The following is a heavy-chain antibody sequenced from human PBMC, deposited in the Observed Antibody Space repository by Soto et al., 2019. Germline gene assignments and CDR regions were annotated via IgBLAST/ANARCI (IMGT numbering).Heavy chain of an antibody. CDR2: INHSGST. V-gene: IGHV4-34*01. Sequence: PFETLSLTCAVYGGSFSGYYWSWIRQPPGKGLEWIGEINHSGSTNYNPSLKSRVTISVDTSKNQFSLKLSSVTAADTAVYYCARGRRFSVAGFFDYWGQGTLVTVSS. CDR1: GGSFSGYY. J-gene: IGHJ4*02. D-gene: IGHD6-19*01. CDR3: ARGRRFSVAGFFDY.